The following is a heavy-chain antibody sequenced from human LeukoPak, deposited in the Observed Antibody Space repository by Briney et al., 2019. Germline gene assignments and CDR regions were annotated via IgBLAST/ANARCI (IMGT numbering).Heavy chain of an antibody. Sequence: PGGSLRLSCAASGFSFSVYEIHWVRQAPGKGLEWISYISSSGSTTYYAASVKGRFTISRDNAKNSLYLQMNSLRVEDTAVYYCASQKGRIAVAVDYWGQGTLVTVSS. CDR2: ISSSGSTT. CDR3: ASQKGRIAVAVDY. CDR1: GFSFSVYE. D-gene: IGHD6-19*01. J-gene: IGHJ4*02. V-gene: IGHV3-48*03.